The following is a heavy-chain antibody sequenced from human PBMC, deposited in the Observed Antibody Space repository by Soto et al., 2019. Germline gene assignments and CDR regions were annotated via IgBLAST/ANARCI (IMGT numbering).Heavy chain of an antibody. D-gene: IGHD3-3*01. CDR1: GGSFSGYY. CDR3: ARAWVLRFLEWPPEGMDV. CDR2: INHSGST. V-gene: IGHV4-34*01. J-gene: IGHJ6*02. Sequence: SETLSLTCAVYGGSFSGYYWSWIRQPPGKGLEWIGEINHSGSTNYNPSLKSRVTISVDTSKNQFSLKLSSVTAADTAVYHCARAWVLRFLEWPPEGMDVWGQGTTVTVSS.